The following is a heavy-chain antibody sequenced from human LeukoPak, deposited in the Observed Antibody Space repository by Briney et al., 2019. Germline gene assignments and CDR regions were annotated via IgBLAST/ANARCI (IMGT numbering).Heavy chain of an antibody. CDR1: GFTLSRYS. Sequence: PGGSLRLSCAASGFTLSRYSMNWVRQAPGKGLEWVSSISSGSSYIYYAGSVKGRFTISRDNAKNSLYLQMNSLRAEDTAVYYCARENKAAAGDYWGQGTLVTVSP. CDR2: ISSGSSYI. CDR3: ARENKAAAGDY. J-gene: IGHJ4*02. V-gene: IGHV3-21*01. D-gene: IGHD6-13*01.